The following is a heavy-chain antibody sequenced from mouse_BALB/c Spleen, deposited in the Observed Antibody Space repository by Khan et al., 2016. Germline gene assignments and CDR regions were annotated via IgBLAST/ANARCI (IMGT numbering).Heavy chain of an antibody. D-gene: IGHD4-1*01. J-gene: IGHJ4*01. V-gene: IGHV1-80*01. CDR3: EQLTGTREAMDY. Sequence: QVQLQQSGAELVRPGSSVKISCKASGYAFSSYWMNWVKQRPGQGLEWIGQIYPGDGDPNYNGKFKGKATLTADKSSSTAYMQLSSLTSEDSAVDFCEQLTGTREAMDYWGQGTSVTVSS. CDR1: GYAFSSYW. CDR2: IYPGDGDP.